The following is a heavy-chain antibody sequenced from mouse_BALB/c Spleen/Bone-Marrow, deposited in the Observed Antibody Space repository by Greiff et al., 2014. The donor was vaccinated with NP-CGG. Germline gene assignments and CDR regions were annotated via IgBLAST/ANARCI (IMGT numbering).Heavy chain of an antibody. CDR3: ARRDGSYFDY. V-gene: IGHV1-54*01. Sequence: QGQLQQSGAELVRPGTSVKGSCKASGYAFTNYLVEWGKQRPGQGLEWIGMINPGSGGTNYNEKFKGKATLTTDKSSSTAYMQLSSLTSDDSVVYFCARRDGSYFDYWGQGTTLTVSS. CDR1: GYAFTNYL. CDR2: INPGSGGT. J-gene: IGHJ2*01. D-gene: IGHD3-3*01.